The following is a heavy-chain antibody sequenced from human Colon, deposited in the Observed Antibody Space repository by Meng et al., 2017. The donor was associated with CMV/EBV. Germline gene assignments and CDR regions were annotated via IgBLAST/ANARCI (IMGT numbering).Heavy chain of an antibody. Sequence: VEVGGSGGGLVQPWGSLRLSCAASGFPVSSKYMSWVRQAPGKGLEWVSVIYIDDSTYYADSVEGRFTISRDNSRNTVYLQMNSLRAEDTAVYYCARDSPHAWDWGQGTLVTVSS. CDR2: IYIDDST. D-gene: IGHD3-16*01. CDR3: ARDSPHAWD. CDR1: GFPVSSKY. V-gene: IGHV3-53*01. J-gene: IGHJ4*02.